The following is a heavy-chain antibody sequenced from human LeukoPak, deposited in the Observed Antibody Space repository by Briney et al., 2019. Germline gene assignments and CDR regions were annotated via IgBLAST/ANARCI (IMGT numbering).Heavy chain of an antibody. V-gene: IGHV4-61*02. D-gene: IGHD2/OR15-2a*01. J-gene: IGHJ4*02. CDR1: GGSISSGSYY. CDR2: IYTSGST. CDR3: ARTISRILID. Sequence: PSQTLSLTCTVSGGSISSGSYYWSWIRQPAGKGLEWIGRIYTSGSTNYNPSLKSRVTISVDTSKNQFSLKLSSVTAADTAVYYCARTISRILIDWGQGTLVTVSS.